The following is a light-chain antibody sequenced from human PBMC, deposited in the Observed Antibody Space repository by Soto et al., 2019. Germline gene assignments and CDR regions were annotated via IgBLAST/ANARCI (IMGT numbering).Light chain of an antibody. CDR3: LQRYSTPWT. CDR1: QSISSW. J-gene: IGKJ1*01. CDR2: DAS. V-gene: IGKV1-5*01. Sequence: TRFASVRKSVAMGKRASQSISSWLAWYQQKPGKAPKLLIYDASSLESGVPARFSGSGSGTEYTLTISRSPHHTFATYFCLQRYSTPWTSGQGTKVDIK.